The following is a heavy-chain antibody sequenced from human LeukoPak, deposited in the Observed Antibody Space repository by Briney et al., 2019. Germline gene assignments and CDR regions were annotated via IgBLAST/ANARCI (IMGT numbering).Heavy chain of an antibody. CDR2: IFSSCTDR. J-gene: IGHJ4*02. Sequence: SCAAXXVSXXCSGINWVRQAPGKGLEFFSSIFSSCTDRYYPHSLNARFTISTDNAHTSLYLQMNSLRADDTAVYYCATETIGRHYGYWGQGTLLTVSS. V-gene: IGHV3-21*01. CDR3: ATETIGRHYGY. D-gene: IGHD1-14*01. CDR1: XVSXXCSG.